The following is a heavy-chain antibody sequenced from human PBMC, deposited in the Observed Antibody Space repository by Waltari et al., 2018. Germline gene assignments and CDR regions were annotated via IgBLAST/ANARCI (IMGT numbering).Heavy chain of an antibody. CDR3: ARDRGRGLYLDS. D-gene: IGHD2-15*01. CDR2: VHGSGKT. CDR1: GDSVRTVYW. Sequence: RESGPRVGKPSGNLSLTCTVPGDSVRTVYWWSWVRQPPGKGLEWIGQVHGSGKTNYNPAFAGRVTVSLSTSANLVFLEVTSATAADTAVYYCARDRGRGLYLDSWGQGALVTVSP. V-gene: IGHV4-4*02. J-gene: IGHJ4*02.